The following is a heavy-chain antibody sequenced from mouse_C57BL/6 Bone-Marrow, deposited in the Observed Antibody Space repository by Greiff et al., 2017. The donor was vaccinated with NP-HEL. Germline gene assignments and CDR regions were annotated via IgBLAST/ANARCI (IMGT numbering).Heavy chain of an antibody. D-gene: IGHD2-1*01. J-gene: IGHJ4*01. CDR3: ARERLYYPYAMDY. Sequence: VQRVESGPELVKPGASVKLSCKASGYTFTSYDINWVKQRPGQGLEWIGWIYPRDGSTKYNEKFKGKATLTVDTSSSTAYMELHSLTSEDSAVYFCARERLYYPYAMDYWGQGTSVTVSS. V-gene: IGHV1-85*01. CDR2: IYPRDGST. CDR1: GYTFTSYD.